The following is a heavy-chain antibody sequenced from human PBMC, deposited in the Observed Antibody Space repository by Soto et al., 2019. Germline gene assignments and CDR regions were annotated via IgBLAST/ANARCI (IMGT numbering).Heavy chain of an antibody. J-gene: IGHJ4*02. V-gene: IGHV4-59*01. CDR2: IYYTGST. D-gene: IGHD4-17*01. CDR1: DASLSDDY. CDR3: ARGERPDDDGDNLFFAY. Sequence: SETLSLTCSVSDASLSDDYWSWVRQPPGKGLEWIGYIYYTGSTSYNPSLKSRVTMSLDRSKNLFSLKLTSVTAADTAVYYCARGERPDDDGDNLFFAYWGEGPLVTVSS.